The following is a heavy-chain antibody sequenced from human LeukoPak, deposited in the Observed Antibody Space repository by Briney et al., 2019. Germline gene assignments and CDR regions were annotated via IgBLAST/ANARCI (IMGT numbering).Heavy chain of an antibody. J-gene: IGHJ1*01. D-gene: IGHD6-13*01. V-gene: IGHV3-9*01. CDR2: ISWNSGSI. Sequence: HPGGSLRLSCAASGFTFSSYSMNWVRQAPGKGLEWVSGISWNSGSIGYADSVKGRFTISRDNAKNSLYLQMNSLRAEDTALYYCAKGRYSSSWYKDYFQHWGQGTLVTVSS. CDR1: GFTFSSYS. CDR3: AKGRYSSSWYKDYFQH.